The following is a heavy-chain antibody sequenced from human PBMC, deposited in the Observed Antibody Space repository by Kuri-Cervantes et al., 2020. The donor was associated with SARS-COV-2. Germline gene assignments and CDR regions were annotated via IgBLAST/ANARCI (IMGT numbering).Heavy chain of an antibody. CDR3: AREGDLTGLFDY. CDR2: IRYDGSNK. J-gene: IGHJ4*02. V-gene: IGHV3-30*02. CDR1: GFTFSSYW. D-gene: IGHD3-16*01. Sequence: GESLKISCAASGFTFSSYWMHWVRQAPGKGLVWVAFIRYDGSNKDYGDSVKGRFTISRDNSKNTLYLQMNSLRAEDTAVYYCAREGDLTGLFDYWGQGTLVTVSS.